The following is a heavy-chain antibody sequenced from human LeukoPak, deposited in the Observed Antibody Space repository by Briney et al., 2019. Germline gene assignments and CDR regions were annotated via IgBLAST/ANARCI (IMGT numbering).Heavy chain of an antibody. Sequence: GESLKISFKGSGXSFPIYCIAWVRQMPGKGLEWMRIIYPGDSDTRYSPSFQGQITISADKSISTAYLQWSSLKASDTAMYYCARRSTYGSGTNYLFDYWGQGTLVTVSS. CDR3: ARRSTYGSGTNYLFDY. J-gene: IGHJ4*02. V-gene: IGHV5-51*01. CDR1: GXSFPIYC. CDR2: IYPGDSDT. D-gene: IGHD3-10*01.